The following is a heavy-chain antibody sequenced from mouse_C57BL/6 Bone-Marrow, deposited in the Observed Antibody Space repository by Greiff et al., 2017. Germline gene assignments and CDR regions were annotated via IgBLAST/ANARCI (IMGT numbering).Heavy chain of an antibody. Sequence: QVQLKESGAELVKPGASVTLSCKASGYTFTSYWMHWVKQRPGQGLEWIGMIHPNSGSTNYNEKFKSKATLTVDKSSSTAYMQLSSLTSEDSAVYYCARLRAMDYWGQGTSVTVSS. J-gene: IGHJ4*01. CDR2: IHPNSGST. V-gene: IGHV1-64*01. CDR1: GYTFTSYW. CDR3: ARLRAMDY.